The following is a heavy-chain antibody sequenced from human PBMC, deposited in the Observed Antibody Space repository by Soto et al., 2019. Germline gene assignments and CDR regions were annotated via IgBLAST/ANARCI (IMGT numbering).Heavy chain of an antibody. D-gene: IGHD2-21*02. J-gene: IGHJ4*02. CDR2: IYYSGTT. V-gene: IGHV4-31*03. CDR1: DASINSGGYY. CDR3: ARGLIVMLAGIEELINSHFDS. Sequence: LSLTCTVSDASINSGGYYWSWIRQHPGKGLEWIGFIYYSGTTYYNPSLKSRVTTTVDTSKNQFSLRLSSVTAADTAVYYCARGLIVMLAGIEELINSHFDSWGQGTLVTVSS.